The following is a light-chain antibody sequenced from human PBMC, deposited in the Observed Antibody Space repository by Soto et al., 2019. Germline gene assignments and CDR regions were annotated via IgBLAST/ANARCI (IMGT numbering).Light chain of an antibody. Sequence: QSALTQPASVSGSPGQSITISCTGTSSDVGDYNFVSWYQQHPGKAPKLMIYDVSNRPSGVSNRFSGPKSGNTASLTISGLQAEDEADYYCSSYTSTTTRVIFGGGTKLTVL. CDR3: SSYTSTTTRVI. V-gene: IGLV2-14*01. CDR1: SSDVGDYNF. CDR2: DVS. J-gene: IGLJ2*01.